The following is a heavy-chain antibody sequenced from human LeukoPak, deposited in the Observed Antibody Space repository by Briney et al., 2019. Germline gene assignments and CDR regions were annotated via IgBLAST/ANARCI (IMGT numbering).Heavy chain of an antibody. V-gene: IGHV1-18*01. J-gene: IGHJ3*02. CDR3: AIFLDQDAFDI. CDR2: ISGYNGNT. Sequence: ASVKVSCKASGYTFTTYNINWVRQAPGQGLEWMRWISGYNGNTNYAQKLQGRVTMTTDTSTSTAYMELSRLRSDDTAVYYCAIFLDQDAFDIWGQGTMVTVSS. D-gene: IGHD1/OR15-1a*01. CDR1: GYTFTTYN.